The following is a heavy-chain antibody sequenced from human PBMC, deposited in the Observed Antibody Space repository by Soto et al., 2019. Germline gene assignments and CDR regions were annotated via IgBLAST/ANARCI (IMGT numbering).Heavy chain of an antibody. CDR3: ARGYCSGGSCYRY. J-gene: IGHJ4*02. D-gene: IGHD2-15*01. CDR2: IYYSGST. Sequence: LSLTCTVSGGSISSSSYYWGWIRQPPGKGLEWIGSIYYSGSTYYNPSLKSRVTISVDTSKNQFSLKLSSVTAADTAVYYCARGYCSGGSCYRYWGQGSQVTVSS. V-gene: IGHV4-39*01. CDR1: GGSISSSSYY.